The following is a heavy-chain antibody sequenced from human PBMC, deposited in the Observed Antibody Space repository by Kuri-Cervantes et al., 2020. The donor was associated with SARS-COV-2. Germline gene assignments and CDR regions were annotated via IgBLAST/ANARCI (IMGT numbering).Heavy chain of an antibody. V-gene: IGHV3-23*01. CDR3: AKDGVGRGYPDLKYMDV. CDR1: GFTFSDYA. Sequence: GGSLRLSCAAAGFTFSDYAVSWVRQAPGKGLEWVSGITSSGSITYYADAVKGRFTISRDNSKDTISLQMNSLRGEDTAVYYCAKDGVGRGYPDLKYMDVWGRGTTVTVSS. CDR2: ITSSGSIT. J-gene: IGHJ6*03. D-gene: IGHD3-22*01.